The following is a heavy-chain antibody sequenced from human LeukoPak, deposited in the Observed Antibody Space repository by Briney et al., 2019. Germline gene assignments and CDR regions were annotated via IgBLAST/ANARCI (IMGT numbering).Heavy chain of an antibody. CDR1: GFTPSSHA. D-gene: IGHD2-21*02. V-gene: IGHV3-23*01. J-gene: IGHJ4*02. CDR2: ISDSGDRT. CDR3: ATVAYCGGDCFSRPFDY. Sequence: GGSLRLSCEASGFTPSSHAMTWVRQAQGKGLEWVSIISDSGDRTYYAESVKGRFTISRDNSNNKLYLQVNSLRAEDTAIYYCATVAYCGGDCFSRPFDYWGQGTLVSVSS.